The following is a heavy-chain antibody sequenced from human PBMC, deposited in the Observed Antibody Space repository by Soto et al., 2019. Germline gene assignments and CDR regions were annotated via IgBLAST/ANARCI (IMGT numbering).Heavy chain of an antibody. Sequence: PSETLSLTCAVHGWSFSGYYWSWILQPPGKGLEWIGEINHSGSTNYNPSLKSPVTISVDTSKNDFSLKLSSVTAADTAVYYWADSSTCFGSDHYGMDVWAQGTTVTVSS. J-gene: IGHJ6*02. CDR3: ADSSTCFGSDHYGMDV. CDR2: INHSGST. CDR1: GWSFSGYY. V-gene: IGHV4-34*01. D-gene: IGHD2-2*01.